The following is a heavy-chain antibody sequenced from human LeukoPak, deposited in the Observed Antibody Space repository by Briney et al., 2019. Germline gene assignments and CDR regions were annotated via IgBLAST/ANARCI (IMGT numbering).Heavy chain of an antibody. CDR3: ARDMGPGGSSWYDY. V-gene: IGHV3-9*01. J-gene: IGHJ4*02. D-gene: IGHD6-13*01. CDR1: GFNFGGYG. Sequence: GGSLRLSCAASGFNFGGYGMHWVRQVPGKGLEWVSGISWNGVRIGYADSVKGRFTISRDDAKNSLYLQVNSLRADDTAFYYCARDMGPGGSSWYDYWGQGTLVTVSS. CDR2: ISWNGVRI.